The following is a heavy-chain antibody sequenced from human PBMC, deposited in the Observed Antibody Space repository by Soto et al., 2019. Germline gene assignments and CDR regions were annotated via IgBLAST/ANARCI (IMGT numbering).Heavy chain of an antibody. CDR3: ARENGDYDYYYYYGMDV. D-gene: IGHD4-17*01. J-gene: IGHJ6*02. Sequence: GGSLRLSCAASGFTFSSYGMHWVRQAPGKGLEWVAVIWYDGSNKYYADSVKGRFTISRDNSKDTLYLQMNSLRAEDTAVYYCARENGDYDYYYYYGMDVWGQGTTVTVSS. CDR1: GFTFSSYG. CDR2: IWYDGSNK. V-gene: IGHV3-33*01.